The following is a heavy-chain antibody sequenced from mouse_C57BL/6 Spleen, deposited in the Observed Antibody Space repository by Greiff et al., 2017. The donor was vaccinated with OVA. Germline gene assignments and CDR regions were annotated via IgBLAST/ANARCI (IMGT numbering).Heavy chain of an antibody. CDR1: GYTFTSYW. CDR3: ARGGGYSNFHYFDY. D-gene: IGHD2-5*01. Sequence: QVQLQQPGAELVMPGASVKLSCKASGYTFTSYWMHWVKQRPGQGLEWIGEIDPSDSYTNYNQKFKGKSTLTVDKSSSTAYMQLSSLTSEDSAVYECARGGGYSNFHYFDYWGQGTTLTVSS. CDR2: IDPSDSYT. V-gene: IGHV1-69*01. J-gene: IGHJ2*01.